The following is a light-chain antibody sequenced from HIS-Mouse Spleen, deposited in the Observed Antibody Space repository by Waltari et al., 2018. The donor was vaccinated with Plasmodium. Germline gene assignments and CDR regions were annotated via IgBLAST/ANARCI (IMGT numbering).Light chain of an antibody. CDR1: SSDVGSYNL. J-gene: IGLJ1*01. CDR3: CSYAGSSTYV. Sequence: QSALTQPASVSGSPGQSITISCTGTSSDVGSYNLVSWYQQHPGKAPKLMIYEGSKRPSGVSNRFSVSKSGNTASLTSSGLQAEDEADYYCCSYAGSSTYVFGTGTKVTVL. CDR2: EGS. V-gene: IGLV2-23*01.